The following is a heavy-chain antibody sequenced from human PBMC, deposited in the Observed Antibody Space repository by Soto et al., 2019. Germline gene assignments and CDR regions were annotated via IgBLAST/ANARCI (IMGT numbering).Heavy chain of an antibody. J-gene: IGHJ6*02. CDR2: ISSSSSTI. V-gene: IGHV3-48*01. Sequence: EVQLVESGGGLVQPGGSLRLSCAASGFTFSSYSMNWVRQAPGKGLEWVSYISSSSSTIYYADSVKGRFTISRDNAKNALYLQRNGLRAGDTAGYYCARDPRYCSGGSWYNIYYGMDVWGQGTTVSVSS. CDR3: ARDPRYCSGGSWYNIYYGMDV. CDR1: GFTFSSYS. D-gene: IGHD2-15*01.